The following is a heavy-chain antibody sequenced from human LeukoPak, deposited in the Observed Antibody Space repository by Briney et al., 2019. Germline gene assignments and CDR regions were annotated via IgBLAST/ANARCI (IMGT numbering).Heavy chain of an antibody. CDR1: GFTFSSYT. Sequence: GGSLRLSCAASGFTFSSYTMSWVRQAPGEGLEWLSAISGRGESTFYAPSVKGRFAISRDNSDNILYLQMSSLRVDDTAVYFCAKERQTGDYFTSDYWGQGTLVTVSS. J-gene: IGHJ4*02. D-gene: IGHD4-17*01. CDR3: AKERQTGDYFTSDY. CDR2: ISGRGEST. V-gene: IGHV3-23*01.